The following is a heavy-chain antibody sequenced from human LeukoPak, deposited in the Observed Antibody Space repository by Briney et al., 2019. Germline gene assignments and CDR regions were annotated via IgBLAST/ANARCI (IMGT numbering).Heavy chain of an antibody. V-gene: IGHV1-2*02. J-gene: IGHJ4*02. D-gene: IGHD2-2*01. CDR1: GYTFIASF. CDR2: IDPNNGET. CDR3: ARDRGSTSCNDY. Sequence: ASVKVSCKASGYTFIASFIHWVRQAPGQGLEWMGWIDPNNGETRYVENFQGRVTVTRDTSISTVYMELTSLRSDDTAVYYCARDRGSTSCNDYWGQGTLVTASS.